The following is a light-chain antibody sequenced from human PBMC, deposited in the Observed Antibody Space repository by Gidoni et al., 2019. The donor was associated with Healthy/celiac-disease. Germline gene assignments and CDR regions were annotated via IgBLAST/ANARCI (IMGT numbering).Light chain of an antibody. CDR1: QDISNY. CDR3: QQYDNRPPSYT. V-gene: IGKV1-33*01. CDR2: DAS. Sequence: DIQMTPSPSSLSASVGDRVTITCQASQDISNYLNWYQQKPGKAHKLLIYDASNLETGVPSRFSGSGSGTDFTLTISSLQPEDIATYYCQQYDNRPPSYTFGQGTKLEIK. J-gene: IGKJ2*01.